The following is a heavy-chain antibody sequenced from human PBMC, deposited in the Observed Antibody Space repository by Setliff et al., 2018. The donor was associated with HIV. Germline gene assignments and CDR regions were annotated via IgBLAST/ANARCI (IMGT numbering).Heavy chain of an antibody. CDR1: GFAFDDYA. V-gene: IGHV3-9*01. CDR3: AKEAVSGTYFGSGFDY. D-gene: IGHD1-26*01. J-gene: IGHJ4*02. Sequence: GGSLRLSCATSGFAFDDYALHWVRQAPGKDLEWVSGIKWSTNRIRYADSVKGRFTISRDSAKNFLYLQMNSLTTEDTALYYCAKEAVSGTYFGSGFDYWGQGTLVTVSS. CDR2: IKWSTNRI.